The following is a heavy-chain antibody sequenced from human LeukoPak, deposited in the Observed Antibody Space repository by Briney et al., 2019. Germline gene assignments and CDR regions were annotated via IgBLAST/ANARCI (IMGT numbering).Heavy chain of an antibody. CDR1: GFTFSSYA. Sequence: GRSLRLSCAASGFTFSSYAMSWVRQAPGKGLEWVSAISGSGGSTYYADSVKGRFTISRDNSKNTLYLQMNSLRAEDTAVYYCAKAYFMGATTGWFDPWGQGTLVTVSS. D-gene: IGHD1-26*01. CDR2: ISGSGGST. J-gene: IGHJ5*02. CDR3: AKAYFMGATTGWFDP. V-gene: IGHV3-23*01.